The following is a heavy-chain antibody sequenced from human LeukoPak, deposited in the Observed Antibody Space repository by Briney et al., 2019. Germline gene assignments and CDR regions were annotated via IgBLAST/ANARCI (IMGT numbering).Heavy chain of an antibody. Sequence: PGGSLRLSCAASGFTFSSYAMSWVRQAPGKGLEWASAISGSGGSTYYADSVKGRFTISRDNSKNTLYLQMNRLRAEDTAVYYCAKDRQIWSGYHIDYWGQGTLVTVSS. CDR3: AKDRQIWSGYHIDY. CDR1: GFTFSSYA. D-gene: IGHD3-3*01. J-gene: IGHJ4*02. V-gene: IGHV3-23*01. CDR2: ISGSGGST.